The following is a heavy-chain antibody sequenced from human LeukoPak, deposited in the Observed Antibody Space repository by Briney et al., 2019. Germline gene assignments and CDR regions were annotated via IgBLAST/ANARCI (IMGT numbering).Heavy chain of an antibody. V-gene: IGHV4-39*07. CDR3: ARHGDYYYYGMDV. J-gene: IGHJ6*02. CDR2: ISYFGTT. D-gene: IGHD2-8*01. CDR1: GGSISSSGYY. Sequence: SETLSLTCTVSGGSISSSGYYWTWVRQSPGKALEWIACISYFGTTHYNPSLRGRGSISVDASRNQFSLSLSSVTAADTAVYYCARHGDYYYYGMDVWGQGTTVTVSS.